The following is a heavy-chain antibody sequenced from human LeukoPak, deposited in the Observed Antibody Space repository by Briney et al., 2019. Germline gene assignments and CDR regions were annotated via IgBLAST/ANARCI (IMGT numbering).Heavy chain of an antibody. J-gene: IGHJ6*03. CDR2: IKQDGSEK. V-gene: IGHV3-7*03. D-gene: IGHD4-17*01. CDR3: AKANYGDYGGYYYYMDV. CDR1: GFTFSSYW. Sequence: PGGSLRLSCAASGFTFSSYWMSWVRQAPGKGLEWVANIKQDGSEKYYVDSVKGRFTISRDNAKNSLYLQMNSLRAEDTALYYCAKANYGDYGGYYYYMDVWGKGTTVTISS.